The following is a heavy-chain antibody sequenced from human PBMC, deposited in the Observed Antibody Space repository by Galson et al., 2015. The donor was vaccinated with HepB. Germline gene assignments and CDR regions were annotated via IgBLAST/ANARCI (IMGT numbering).Heavy chain of an antibody. CDR3: ARRYVMMAFGGPIVSDYGMDV. Sequence: SLRLSCAASGFTVSTNYMNWVRQAPGEGLEWVSIIYSSGSTYYADSVRGRLTISRDKSENTVHLQMNSLRPDDTGVYYCARRYVMMAFGGPIVSDYGMDVWGQGTTVTVSS. CDR2: IYSSGST. CDR1: GFTVSTNY. J-gene: IGHJ6*02. V-gene: IGHV3-66*02. D-gene: IGHD3-16*02.